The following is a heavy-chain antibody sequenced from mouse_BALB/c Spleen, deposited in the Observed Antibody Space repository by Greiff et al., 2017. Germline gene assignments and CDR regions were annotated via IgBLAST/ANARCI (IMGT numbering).Heavy chain of an antibody. CDR1: GYTFTEYT. CDR3: ARPYYGNLGAMDY. CDR2: INPNNGGT. J-gene: IGHJ4*01. V-gene: IGHV1-18*01. D-gene: IGHD2-10*01. Sequence: EVKLMESGPELVKPGASVKISCKTSGYTFTEYTMHWVKQSHGKSLECIGGINPNNGGTSYNQKFKGKATLTVDKSSSTAYMELRSLTSEDSAVYYCARPYYGNLGAMDYWGQGTSVTVSS.